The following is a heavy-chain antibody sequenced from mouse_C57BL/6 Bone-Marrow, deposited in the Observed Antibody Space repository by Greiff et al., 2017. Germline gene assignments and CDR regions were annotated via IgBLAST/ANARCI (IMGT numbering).Heavy chain of an antibody. V-gene: IGHV1-59*01. CDR1: GYTFTSYW. CDR3: ARSYYYGSSWIY. J-gene: IGHJ2*01. D-gene: IGHD1-1*01. Sequence: QVQLLQPGAELVRPGTSVKLSCKASGYTFTSYWMHWVKQRPGQGLEWIGVIDPSDSYTNYNQKFKGKATLTVDTSSSTAYMQLSSLTSEDSAVYYCARSYYYGSSWIYWGQGTTLTVSS. CDR2: IDPSDSYT.